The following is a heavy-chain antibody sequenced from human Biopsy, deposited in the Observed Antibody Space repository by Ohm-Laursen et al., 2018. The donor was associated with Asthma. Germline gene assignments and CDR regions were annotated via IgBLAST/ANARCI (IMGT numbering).Heavy chain of an antibody. CDR2: VGSDESYT. CDR1: GFTFMTYG. Sequence: SLRLSCTASGFTFMTYGMHWVRQVPGKGLEWVATVGSDESYTDHADSVKGRFTISRDNAKNSLYLQMNSLRAEDTAVYYCARGDSSNWSHYYFDYWGQGTLVTVSS. V-gene: IGHV3-33*01. D-gene: IGHD3-22*01. CDR3: ARGDSSNWSHYYFDY. J-gene: IGHJ4*02.